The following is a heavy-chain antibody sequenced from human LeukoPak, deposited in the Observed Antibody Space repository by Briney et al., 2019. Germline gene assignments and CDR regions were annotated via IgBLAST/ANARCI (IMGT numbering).Heavy chain of an antibody. D-gene: IGHD3-9*01. Sequence: PSETLSLTCTVSGGSISSYYWSCIRQPPGKGVEWIGYICYRGSTNYNTSLKSRVAISVDTSTIQFPLKLSSVTAADTAVYYCARGQALYYDILTGYPLFDYWGQGTLVTVSS. CDR3: ARGQALYYDILTGYPLFDY. J-gene: IGHJ4*02. CDR2: ICYRGST. CDR1: GGSISSYY. V-gene: IGHV4-59*01.